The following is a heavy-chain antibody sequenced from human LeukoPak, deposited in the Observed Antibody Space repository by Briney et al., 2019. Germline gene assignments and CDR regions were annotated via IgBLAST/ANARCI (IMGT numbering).Heavy chain of an antibody. CDR1: GFTFSSYE. CDR3: AKFCSVGGSPPLDY. CDR2: IRYDGSNK. V-gene: IGHV3-30*02. Sequence: GGSLRLSCAASGFTFSSYEMNWVRQAPGKGLEWVAFIRYDGSNKYYADSVKGRFTISRDNSKNTLYLQMNSLRAEDTAVYYCAKFCSVGGSPPLDYWGQGTLVTVSS. J-gene: IGHJ4*02. D-gene: IGHD2-15*01.